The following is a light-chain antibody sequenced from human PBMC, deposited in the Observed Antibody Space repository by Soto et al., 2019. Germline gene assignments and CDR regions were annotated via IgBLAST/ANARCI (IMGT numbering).Light chain of an antibody. CDR1: QSVLHSPTNNNY. CDR2: WAS. CDR3: HQYYSIPMT. V-gene: IGKV4-1*01. Sequence: DIVMTQSPDSLAVSLGERATINCKSSQSVLHSPTNNNYLAWYQKKPGQPPKLLIYWASTRESGGHDRFSGSGSGTDFTLTNNSPQAEDAAVYYCHQYYSIPMTFGQGTKVEIK. J-gene: IGKJ1*01.